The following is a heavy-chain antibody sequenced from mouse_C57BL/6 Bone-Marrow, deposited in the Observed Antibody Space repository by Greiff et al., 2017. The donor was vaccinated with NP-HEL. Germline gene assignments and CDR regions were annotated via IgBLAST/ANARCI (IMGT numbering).Heavy chain of an antibody. CDR1: GYTFTSYW. J-gene: IGHJ4*01. CDR2: IDPSDSYT. Sequence: QVQLQQSGAELVRPGTSVKLSCKASGYTFTSYWMHWVKQRPGQGLEWIGVIDPSDSYTNYNQKFKGKATLTVDTSSSTAYMQLSSLTSEDSAVYYCAREGICAMDYWGQGTSVTVSS. CDR3: AREGICAMDY. D-gene: IGHD6-5*01. V-gene: IGHV1-59*01.